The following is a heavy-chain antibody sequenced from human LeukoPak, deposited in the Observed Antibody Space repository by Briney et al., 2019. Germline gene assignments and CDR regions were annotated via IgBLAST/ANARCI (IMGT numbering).Heavy chain of an antibody. J-gene: IGHJ4*02. CDR2: ISSSSSYI. Sequence: GGSLRLSCAASGLTFSSYSMNWVRQAPGKGLEWVSSISSSSSYIYYADSVKGRFTISRDNAKNSLYLQMNSLRAEDTAVYYCASYGYCSSTSCSAFDYWGQGTLVTVSS. D-gene: IGHD2-2*01. CDR1: GLTFSSYS. CDR3: ASYGYCSSTSCSAFDY. V-gene: IGHV3-21*01.